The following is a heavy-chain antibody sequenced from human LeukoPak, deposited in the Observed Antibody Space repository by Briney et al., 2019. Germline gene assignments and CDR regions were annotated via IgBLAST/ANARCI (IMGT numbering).Heavy chain of an antibody. CDR3: ARVKRGVGTNIDY. V-gene: IGHV3-7*01. J-gene: IGHJ4*02. D-gene: IGHD1/OR15-1a*01. Sequence: PGGSLRLSCEGSAFIFSGHWMNWVRQAPGKGLEWVANIKQDGSEKYYVDSVKGRFTISRDNAKNSLYLQMNSLRAEDTAVYYCARVKRGVGTNIDYWGQGTLVTVSS. CDR2: IKQDGSEK. CDR1: AFIFSGHW.